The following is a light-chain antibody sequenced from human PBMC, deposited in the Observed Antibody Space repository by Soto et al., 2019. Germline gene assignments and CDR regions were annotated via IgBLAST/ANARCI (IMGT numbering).Light chain of an antibody. J-gene: IGKJ1*01. CDR1: QGISTY. CDR2: AAS. Sequence: DLHMTRSRTSPSASVGDRVTITCRASQGISTYLNWYLQKPGNDPKILIYAASSLQSGVPSRFSGSGSETDFTLTISSLQHEDFATYACQQRYSTTWTFGQGTKVDNK. V-gene: IGKV1-39*01. CDR3: QQRYSTTWT.